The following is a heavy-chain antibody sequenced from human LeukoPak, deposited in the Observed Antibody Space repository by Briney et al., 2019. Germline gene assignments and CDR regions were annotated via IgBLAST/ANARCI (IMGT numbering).Heavy chain of an antibody. J-gene: IGHJ4*02. CDR3: AKDSQYYNGSGSYYKDCFDY. CDR2: ISGSGGST. Sequence: GGSLRLSCAASGFTFSSYAMSWVRQAPGKGLEWVSAISGSGGSTYYADSVKGRFTISRDNSKNTLYLQMNSLRAEDTAVYYCAKDSQYYNGSGSYYKDCFDYWGQGTLVTVSS. CDR1: GFTFSSYA. V-gene: IGHV3-23*01. D-gene: IGHD3-10*01.